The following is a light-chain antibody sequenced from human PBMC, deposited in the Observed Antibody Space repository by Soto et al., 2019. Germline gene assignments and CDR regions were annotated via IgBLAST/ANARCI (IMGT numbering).Light chain of an antibody. Sequence: QSALTQPPSASGSPGQSVAISCTGTASDIGGYTFVSWYQQHPGKAPKLLIYDVNKRPSGVPDRFSGSKSGNTASLTVSGLKDEDEADYYCSAHGGTNPYVFGTGTKLTVL. CDR3: SAHGGTNPYV. CDR2: DVN. CDR1: ASDIGGYTF. V-gene: IGLV2-8*01. J-gene: IGLJ1*01.